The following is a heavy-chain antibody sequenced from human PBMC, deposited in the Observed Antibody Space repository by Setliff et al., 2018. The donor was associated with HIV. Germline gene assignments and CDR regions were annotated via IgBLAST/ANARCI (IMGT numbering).Heavy chain of an antibody. J-gene: IGHJ4*02. CDR1: GGSFSGYY. CDR2: INHSGST. CDR3: ARRPYYFDY. V-gene: IGHV4-34*01. Sequence: PSETLSLTCAVYGGSFSGYYWSWIRQPPGKGLEWIGEINHSGSTNYNPSLKSRVTISVDTSKKQFSLKLSSVTAADTAVYCCARRPYYFDYWGQGTLVTVSS.